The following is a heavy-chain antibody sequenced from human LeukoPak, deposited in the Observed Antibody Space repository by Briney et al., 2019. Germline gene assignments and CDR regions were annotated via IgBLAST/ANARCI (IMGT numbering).Heavy chain of an antibody. D-gene: IGHD1-1*01. Sequence: PSETLSLTCTVSGGSISSSSYYWGWIRQPPGKGLEWIGSIYYSGSTYYNPSLKSRVTISVDTSKNQFSLKLSSVTAADTAVYYCARGRERYFDLWGRGTRVTVSS. CDR3: ARGRERYFDL. V-gene: IGHV4-39*01. CDR1: GGSISSSSYY. CDR2: IYYSGST. J-gene: IGHJ2*01.